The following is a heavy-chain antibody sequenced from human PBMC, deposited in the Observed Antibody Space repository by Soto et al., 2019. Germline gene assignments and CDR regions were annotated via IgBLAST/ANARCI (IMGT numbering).Heavy chain of an antibody. D-gene: IGHD1-26*01. CDR1: GGTFSSYA. V-gene: IGHV1-69*13. CDR3: ARDPPRASYHSDTWFDP. Sequence: SVKVSCKASGGTFSSYAISWVRQAPGQGLEWMGGIIPIFGTANYAQKFQGRVTITADESTSTAYMELSSLRSEDTAVYYCARDPPRASYHSDTWFDPWGQGTLVTVSS. J-gene: IGHJ5*02. CDR2: IIPIFGTA.